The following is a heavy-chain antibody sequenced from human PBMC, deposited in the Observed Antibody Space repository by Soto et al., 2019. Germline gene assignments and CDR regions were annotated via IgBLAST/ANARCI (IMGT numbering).Heavy chain of an antibody. D-gene: IGHD6-6*01. CDR2: ISSNGVGT. V-gene: IGHV3-64*01. CDR1: GFTLSGDA. J-gene: IGHJ6*03. CDR3: ARRARPDFYYMDV. Sequence: SLRLSCAASGFTLSGDAMDWVRQAPGKGLEYVSGISSNGVGTYYANSVQGRFTISRDNSKNTVYLQMGSLRPEDMAVYYCARRARPDFYYMDVWGKGTTVTVSS.